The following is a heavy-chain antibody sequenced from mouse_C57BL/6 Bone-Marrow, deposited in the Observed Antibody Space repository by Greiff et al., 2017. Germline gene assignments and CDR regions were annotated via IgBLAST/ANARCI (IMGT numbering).Heavy chain of an antibody. CDR2: IYPGSGST. J-gene: IGHJ3*01. CDR3: ARLGYGHYAWFAY. D-gene: IGHD2-1*01. Sequence: QVQLKQSGPELVKPGASVKMSCKASGYTFTDYVISWVKQRTGQGLEWIGEIYPGSGSTYNNEKFKGRATLTADKSSNTAYMQFSSLTSEDSAVYFCARLGYGHYAWFAYRGQGTLVTVSA. CDR1: GYTFTDYV. V-gene: IGHV1-77*01.